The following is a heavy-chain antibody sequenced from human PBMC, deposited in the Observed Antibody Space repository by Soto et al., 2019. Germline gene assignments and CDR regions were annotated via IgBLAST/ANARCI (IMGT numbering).Heavy chain of an antibody. V-gene: IGHV4-31*03. Sequence: TLSLTCTVSGGSISSGGYYWSWIRQHPGKALEWIGYIYYSGSTYYNPSLKSRVTISVDTSKNQFSLKLSSVTAADTAVYYCASSNITGYYDSSGYHAFDIWGQGTMVTVSS. CDR2: IYYSGST. CDR3: ASSNITGYYDSSGYHAFDI. D-gene: IGHD3-22*01. CDR1: GGSISSGGYY. J-gene: IGHJ3*02.